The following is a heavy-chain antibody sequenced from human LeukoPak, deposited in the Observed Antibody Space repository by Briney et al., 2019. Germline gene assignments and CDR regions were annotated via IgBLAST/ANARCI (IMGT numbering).Heavy chain of an antibody. D-gene: IGHD6-25*01. J-gene: IGHJ4*02. V-gene: IGHV3-21*01. CDR3: ARGSSAGFMDFDY. CDR2: ISSSSSYI. Sequence: GGSLRLTCAASGFTFSSHSMNWVRQAPGKGRAWVSSISSSSSYIYYADSVKGRFTISRDNAKNSLYLQMNSLRAEDTAVYYCARGSSAGFMDFDYWGQGTLVTVSS. CDR1: GFTFSSHS.